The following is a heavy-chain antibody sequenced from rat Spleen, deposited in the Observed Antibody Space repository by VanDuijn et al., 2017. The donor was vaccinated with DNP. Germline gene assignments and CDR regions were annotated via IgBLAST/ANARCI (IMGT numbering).Heavy chain of an antibody. J-gene: IGHJ2*01. Sequence: EVQLVESGGGLVQPGRSMKLSCAASGFTFSSFPMAWVRQAPTKGLEWVATISTSGGSTYYRDSVKGRFTISKDNAKSTLYLQMNSLRSEDTATYYCTREAFNYGSYFDYWGQGVMVTVSS. CDR3: TREAFNYGSYFDY. CDR2: ISTSGGST. D-gene: IGHD1-3*01. CDR1: GFTFSSFP. V-gene: IGHV5-46*01.